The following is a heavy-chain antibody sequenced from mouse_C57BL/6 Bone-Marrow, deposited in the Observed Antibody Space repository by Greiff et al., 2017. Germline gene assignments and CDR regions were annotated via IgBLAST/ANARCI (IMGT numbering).Heavy chain of an antibody. D-gene: IGHD1-1*01. V-gene: IGHV14-1*01. J-gene: IGHJ1*03. CDR2: IDPEDGDT. CDR1: GFNIKDYY. Sequence: EVQLQQSGAELVRPGALVKLSCTASGFNIKDYYMHWVKQRPEQGLEWIGRIDPEDGDTEYAPKFQGKATMTADTSSNTAYLQLSSLTSEDTAVYYCTTGITTVVATEYFDVWGTGTTVTVSS. CDR3: TTGITTVVATEYFDV.